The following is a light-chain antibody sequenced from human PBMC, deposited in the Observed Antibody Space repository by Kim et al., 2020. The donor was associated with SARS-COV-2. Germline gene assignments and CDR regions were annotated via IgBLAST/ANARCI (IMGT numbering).Light chain of an antibody. CDR2: AAS. CDR3: QRLNSYPLT. Sequence: DIQLTQSPSFLSASVGDRVTITCRASQGISSYLAWYQQKPGQAPKLLIHAASTLQTGVPSRFSGSGSGTEFTLTISSLQPEDFATYYCQRLNSYPLTFGGGTKLEIK. J-gene: IGKJ4*01. V-gene: IGKV1-9*01. CDR1: QGISSY.